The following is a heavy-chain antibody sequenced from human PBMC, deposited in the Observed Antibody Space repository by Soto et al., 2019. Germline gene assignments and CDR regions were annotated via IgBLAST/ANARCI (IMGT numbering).Heavy chain of an antibody. Sequence: GGSLRLSCAASGFTFSNFAMTWVRQAPGKGLEWVSTITSRGDSIFYADSVQGRFTISRDNSKDILYLQMNSLRADDTAVYYCVKLGAPAGYVWCSYRSNRGYHLSYWGLGTLVTVSS. V-gene: IGHV3-23*01. D-gene: IGHD3-16*02. CDR3: VKLGAPAGYVWCSYRSNRGYHLSY. J-gene: IGHJ1*01. CDR1: GFTFSNFA. CDR2: ITSRGDSI.